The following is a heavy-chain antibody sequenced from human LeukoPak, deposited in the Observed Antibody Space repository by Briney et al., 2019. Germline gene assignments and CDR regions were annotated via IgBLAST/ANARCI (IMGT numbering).Heavy chain of an antibody. CDR2: ISYDGSNK. Sequence: PGRSLRLSCAASGFTFSNYRMHWVRQAPGKGLEWVAVISYDGSNKYYADSVKGRFTISRDNSKNTLYLQMNSLGAEDTAVYYCAKAHLRYFDWLWGPSDCWGQGTLVTVSS. J-gene: IGHJ4*02. D-gene: IGHD3-9*01. V-gene: IGHV3-30*18. CDR3: AKAHLRYFDWLWGPSDC. CDR1: GFTFSNYR.